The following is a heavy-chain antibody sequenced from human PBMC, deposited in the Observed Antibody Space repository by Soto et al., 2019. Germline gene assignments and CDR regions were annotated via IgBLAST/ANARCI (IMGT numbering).Heavy chain of an antibody. V-gene: IGHV3-30*18. D-gene: IGHD6-19*01. J-gene: IGHJ1*01. CDR2: ISYDGSNK. CDR3: AKDWVSSGWYHEYFQH. Sequence: GGSLRLSCAASGFTFSSYGMHWVRQAPGKGLEWVAVISYDGSNKYYADSVKGRFTISRDNSKNTLYLQMNSLRAEDTAVYYCAKDWVSSGWYHEYFQHWGQGTLVTVSS. CDR1: GFTFSSYG.